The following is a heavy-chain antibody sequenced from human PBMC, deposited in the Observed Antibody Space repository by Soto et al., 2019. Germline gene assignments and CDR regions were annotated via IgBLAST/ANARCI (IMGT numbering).Heavy chain of an antibody. D-gene: IGHD1-26*01. Sequence: QVQLVESGGGVVQPGRSLRLSCEASGFTFSSYGMHWVRQAPGKGLEWVAVISYDGSNKYYADSVKGRFTISRDNSKNTLYLQMNSLRADDTAVYYCAKDVVVGATTGLGDYYYYYGMDVW. CDR2: ISYDGSNK. CDR3: AKDVVVGATTGLGDYYYYYGMDV. V-gene: IGHV3-30*18. J-gene: IGHJ6*01. CDR1: GFTFSSYG.